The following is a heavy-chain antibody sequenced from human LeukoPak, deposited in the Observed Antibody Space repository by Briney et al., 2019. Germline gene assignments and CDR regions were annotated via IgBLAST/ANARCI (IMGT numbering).Heavy chain of an antibody. CDR3: AKDGGWMDPSVLYWYFDL. Sequence: GGSLRLSCAASGFTFSNYGMHWVRQAPGKGLEWVAFIRYDASGKYYVDSVKGRFTVSRDNSKNTLYLQMNSLRAVDTAVYYCAKDGGWMDPSVLYWYFDLWGRGTLVTVSS. J-gene: IGHJ2*01. V-gene: IGHV3-30*02. CDR1: GFTFSNYG. CDR2: IRYDASGK. D-gene: IGHD3-16*01.